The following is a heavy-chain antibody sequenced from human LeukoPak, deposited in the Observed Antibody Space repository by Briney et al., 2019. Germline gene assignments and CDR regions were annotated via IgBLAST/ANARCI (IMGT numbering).Heavy chain of an antibody. CDR2: IKSETEGETT. J-gene: IGHJ5*02. CDR1: GFTFSNAW. Sequence: GGSLRLSCAASGFTFSNAWMSWVRQAPGKGLEWVGRIKSETEGETTDYAAPVKGRFTISRDDSKNTLFLQMNSLKTDDTAVYYCTTWNYYYDSTGYPLDADNWFDPWGPGTLVTVSS. D-gene: IGHD3-22*01. CDR3: TTWNYYYDSTGYPLDADNWFDP. V-gene: IGHV3-15*01.